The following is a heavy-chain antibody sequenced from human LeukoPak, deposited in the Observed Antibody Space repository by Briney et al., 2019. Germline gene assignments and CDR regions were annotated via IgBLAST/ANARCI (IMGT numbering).Heavy chain of an antibody. CDR1: GYTFTSYY. D-gene: IGHD2-15*01. V-gene: IGHV1-46*01. CDR2: INPSGGST. J-gene: IGHJ3*02. CDR3: AREWAIVVVVAATRGTDAFDI. Sequence: ASVKVSCKASGYTFTSYYMHWVRQAPGQGLEWMGIINPSGGSTSYAQKFQGRVTMTRDTSTSTVYMGLSSLRSEDTAVYYCAREWAIVVVVAATRGTDAFDIWGQGTMVTVSS.